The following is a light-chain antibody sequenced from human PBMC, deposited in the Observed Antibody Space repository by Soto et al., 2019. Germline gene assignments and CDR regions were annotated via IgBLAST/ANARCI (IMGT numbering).Light chain of an antibody. Sequence: QSALTQPPSASGSPGQSVPLSCTGTSSDVGGYDYVSWYQQHPGKAPKLMIYEVTKRPSGVPDRFSGSKSGNTASLTVSGLQAEDEADYYCSSYAGSNNLVFGTGTKLTVL. CDR2: EVT. V-gene: IGLV2-8*01. CDR3: SSYAGSNNLV. CDR1: SSDVGGYDY. J-gene: IGLJ1*01.